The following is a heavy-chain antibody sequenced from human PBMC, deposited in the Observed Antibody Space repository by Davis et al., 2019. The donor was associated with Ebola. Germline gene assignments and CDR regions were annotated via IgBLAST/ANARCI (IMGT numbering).Heavy chain of an antibody. CDR3: VTPGRLLWFREARPTYNWFDP. Sequence: GESLKISCAASGFTFSNSDMNWVHQAPGKGLEWVSGVSWNGSRTHYADSVKGQFIISRDNSRNTLYLQTNSLRAEDTAVYYCVTPGRLLWFREARPTYNWFDPWGQGTLVTVSS. D-gene: IGHD3-10*01. CDR1: GFTFSNSD. CDR2: VSWNGSRT. J-gene: IGHJ5*02. V-gene: IGHV3-35*02.